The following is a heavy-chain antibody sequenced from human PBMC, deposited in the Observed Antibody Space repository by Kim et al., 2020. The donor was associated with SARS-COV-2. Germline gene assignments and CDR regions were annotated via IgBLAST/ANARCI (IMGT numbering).Heavy chain of an antibody. J-gene: IGHJ5*01. CDR3: ARVGSSSWRGGWVDS. CDR2: FYYSGST. CDR1: GVSVSSGSYY. V-gene: IGHV4-61*01. D-gene: IGHD6-13*01. Sequence: SETLSLTCTVSGVSVSSGSYYWSWLRQPPGKGLEWIGYFYYSGSTNYNPSLKSRVTISVDTSKNQFSLKLSSVTAADTAVYYCARVGSSSWRGGWVDSWG.